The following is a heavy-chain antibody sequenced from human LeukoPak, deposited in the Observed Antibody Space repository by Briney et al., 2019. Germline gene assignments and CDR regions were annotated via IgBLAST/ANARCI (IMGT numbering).Heavy chain of an antibody. CDR1: GFTFSRHG. J-gene: IGHJ6*03. Sequence: PGGSLRLSCAASGFTFSRHGMHWVRQAPGKGLEWVAFIRYDGSDKYYADSVKGRFTISRDNSENTLYLQMNSLRPEDTAVYYFAKGFYYCSDGCPQYYYYMDVWGKGTTVIVSS. CDR2: IRYDGSDK. CDR3: AKGFYYCSDGCPQYYYYMDV. V-gene: IGHV3-30*02. D-gene: IGHD2-15*01.